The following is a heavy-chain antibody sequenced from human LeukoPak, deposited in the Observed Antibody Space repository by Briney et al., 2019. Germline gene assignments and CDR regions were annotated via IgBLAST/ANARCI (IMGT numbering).Heavy chain of an antibody. Sequence: GGSLRLSCAASGFTVSSNYMCWVRQAPGKGLEWVSVIYSGGSTYYADSVKGRFTISRDNSKNTLYLQMNSLRAEDTAVYYCASRNYYDSSGLLDYWGQGTLVTVSS. CDR2: IYSGGST. J-gene: IGHJ4*02. CDR3: ASRNYYDSSGLLDY. V-gene: IGHV3-53*01. D-gene: IGHD3-22*01. CDR1: GFTVSSNY.